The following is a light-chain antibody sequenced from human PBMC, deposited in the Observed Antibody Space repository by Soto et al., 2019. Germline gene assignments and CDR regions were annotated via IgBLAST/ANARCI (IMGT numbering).Light chain of an antibody. CDR2: EGT. CDR1: SGDIGRYKF. J-gene: IGLJ2*01. Sequence: SVLTQPASVSGSPGQSVTISCTGTSGDIGRYKFVSWFQQHPGKAPKLLIFEGTNRPSGVSHRFSGSKSGNTASLTISGLQAEDEAMYFCSSSTNTNTLVIFGGGT. CDR3: SSSTNTNTLVI. V-gene: IGLV2-14*01.